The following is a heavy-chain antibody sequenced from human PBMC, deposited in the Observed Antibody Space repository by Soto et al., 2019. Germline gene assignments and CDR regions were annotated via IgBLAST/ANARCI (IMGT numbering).Heavy chain of an antibody. CDR3: ARGDLGGGPYYGMDV. V-gene: IGHV4-31*03. D-gene: IGHD3-16*01. J-gene: IGHJ6*02. CDR1: GGSISSGGYY. Sequence: QVQLQESGPGLVKPSQTLSLTCTVSGGSISSGGYYWSWIRQHPGKGLEWIGYIYYSGSTYYNPSLKSRGTISVDTSKNQFSLKLSSVTAADTAVYYCARGDLGGGPYYGMDVWGHGTTVTVSS. CDR2: IYYSGST.